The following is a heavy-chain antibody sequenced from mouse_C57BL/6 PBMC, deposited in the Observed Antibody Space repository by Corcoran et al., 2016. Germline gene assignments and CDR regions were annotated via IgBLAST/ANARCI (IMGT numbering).Heavy chain of an antibody. CDR2: IYPGDGDT. CDR1: GYAFSSYW. V-gene: IGHV1-80*01. D-gene: IGHD2-4*01. Sequence: QVQLQQSWAELVKPGASVKISCKASGYAFSSYWMNWVKQRPGKGLEWIVQIYPGDGDTNYNGKFKGKATLTADKSSSTAYMQLSSLTSEDSAVYFCARGGDYLGDYWGQGTSVTVSS. J-gene: IGHJ4*01. CDR3: ARGGDYLGDY.